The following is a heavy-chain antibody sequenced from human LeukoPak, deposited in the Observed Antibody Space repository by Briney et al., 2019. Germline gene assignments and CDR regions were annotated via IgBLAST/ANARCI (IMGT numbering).Heavy chain of an antibody. CDR3: ARHLAAAGTEENWFDP. Sequence: SETLSLTCTVSGGSISSYYWSWIRQPPGKGLEWIGYIYYSGSTNYNPSLKSRVTISVDTSKNQFSLKLSSVTAADTAVYYCARHLAAAGTEENWFDPWGQGTLVTVSS. V-gene: IGHV4-59*08. J-gene: IGHJ5*02. CDR2: IYYSGST. CDR1: GGSISSYY. D-gene: IGHD6-13*01.